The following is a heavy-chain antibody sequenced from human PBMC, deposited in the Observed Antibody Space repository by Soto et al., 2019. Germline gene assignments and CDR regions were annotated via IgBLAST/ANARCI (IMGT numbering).Heavy chain of an antibody. Sequence: KASETLSLTCTVSGGSISSGGYYWSWIRQHPGKGLEWIGYIYYSGSTYYNPSLKSRVTISVDTSKNQFSLKLSSVTAADTAVYYCARVSRVYPSYYYYYMDVWGKGTTVTVSS. CDR2: IYYSGST. CDR3: ARVSRVYPSYYYYYMDV. J-gene: IGHJ6*03. D-gene: IGHD3-3*02. V-gene: IGHV4-31*03. CDR1: GGSISSGGYY.